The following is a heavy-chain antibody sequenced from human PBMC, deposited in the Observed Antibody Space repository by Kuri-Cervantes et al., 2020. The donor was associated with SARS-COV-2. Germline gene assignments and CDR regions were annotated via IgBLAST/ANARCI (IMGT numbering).Heavy chain of an antibody. CDR1: GSTFSDYY. Sequence: GGSLRLSCAASGSTFSDYYMSWIRQAPGKGLEWVAVISYDGSNKYYADSVKGRFTISRDNSKNTLYLQMNSLRAEDTAVYYCARAAVDSLYYYYYMDVWGKGTTVTVSS. J-gene: IGHJ6*03. V-gene: IGHV3-30-3*01. D-gene: IGHD3/OR15-3a*01. CDR3: ARAAVDSLYYYYYMDV. CDR2: ISYDGSNK.